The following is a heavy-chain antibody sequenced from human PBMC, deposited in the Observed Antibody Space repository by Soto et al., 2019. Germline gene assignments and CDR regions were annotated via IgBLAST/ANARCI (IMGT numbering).Heavy chain of an antibody. CDR1: GFTVSSNS. CDR2: VYSGGIT. J-gene: IGHJ4*02. Sequence: EVQLVESGGGLVQPGGSLRLSCAASGFTVSSNSMSWVRQAPGKGLEWVSVVYSGGITYYADSVKGRFTVSRENSKNPLYLQKNSLRAEDTAVYYCARDQGYRHFWGQGTLVTVSS. CDR3: ARDQGYRHF. D-gene: IGHD5-18*01. V-gene: IGHV3-66*01.